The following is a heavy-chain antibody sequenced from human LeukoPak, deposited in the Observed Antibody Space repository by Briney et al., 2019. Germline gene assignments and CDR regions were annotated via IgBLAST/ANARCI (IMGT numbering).Heavy chain of an antibody. CDR3: ARGRGDAFDI. CDR2: ISGSGGST. Sequence: GGSLRLSCSASGFAFSAYAMHWVRQAPGKGLEWVSAISGSGGSTYYADSVKGRFTISRDNSKNTLYLQMNSLRAEDTAVYYCARGRGDAFDIWGQGTMVTVSS. CDR1: GFAFSAYA. J-gene: IGHJ3*02. V-gene: IGHV3-23*01. D-gene: IGHD3-10*01.